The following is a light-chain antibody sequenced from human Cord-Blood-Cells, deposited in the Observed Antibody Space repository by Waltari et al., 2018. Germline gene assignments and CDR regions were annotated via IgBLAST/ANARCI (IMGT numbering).Light chain of an antibody. CDR3: CSYAPWV. CDR1: SSDVGSYNL. CDR2: EGS. J-gene: IGLJ3*02. Sequence: QSALTQPASVSGSPGQSITISCTGTSSDVGSYNLVSWHQQHPGKAPKLMIYEGSKRPSGVSNRFSGSKSGNTASLTISGLQAEDEADYYCCSYAPWVFGGGTKLTVL. V-gene: IGLV2-23*01.